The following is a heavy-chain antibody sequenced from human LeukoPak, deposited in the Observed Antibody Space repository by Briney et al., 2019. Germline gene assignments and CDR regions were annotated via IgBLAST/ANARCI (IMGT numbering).Heavy chain of an antibody. J-gene: IGHJ3*02. Sequence: ASVKVPCKASGNTFTNNGISWVRQAPGQGLEWMGWISTYNGYTNYAQKFQGRVTMTTDTSTSTAYMELRSLRSDDTAVYYCARDGHRRHYYDGSGREDAFDIWGQGTMVTVSS. CDR2: ISTYNGYT. CDR1: GNTFTNNG. CDR3: ARDGHRRHYYDGSGREDAFDI. D-gene: IGHD3-22*01. V-gene: IGHV1-18*01.